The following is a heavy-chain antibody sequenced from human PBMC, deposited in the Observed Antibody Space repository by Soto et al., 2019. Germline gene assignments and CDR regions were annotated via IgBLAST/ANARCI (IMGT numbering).Heavy chain of an antibody. D-gene: IGHD6-6*01. V-gene: IGHV3-53*01. Sequence: GGSLRLSCAASGFSVSSNYMSWVRQAPGKGLESVSVIYTGGGTYYADSVKGRFTISRDTSRNTLYLQMNSLRAEDTAVYYCAKEGVYDRSSDGVDVWGQGTTVTVSS. J-gene: IGHJ6*02. CDR3: AKEGVYDRSSDGVDV. CDR2: IYTGGGT. CDR1: GFSVSSNY.